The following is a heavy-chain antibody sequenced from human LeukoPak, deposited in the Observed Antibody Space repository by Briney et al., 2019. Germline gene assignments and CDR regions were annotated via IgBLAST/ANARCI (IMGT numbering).Heavy chain of an antibody. CDR3: ARGKFAGRGVLDY. J-gene: IGHJ4*02. V-gene: IGHV1-8*03. D-gene: IGHD2-15*01. Sequence: GASVKVSCKASGYTFTSYDVNWVRQATGQGLEWMGWMNPNSGNTGYAQKFQGRVTITRNTSISTAYMELSSLRSEDTAVYYCARGKFAGRGVLDYWGQGTLVTVSS. CDR1: GYTFTSYD. CDR2: MNPNSGNT.